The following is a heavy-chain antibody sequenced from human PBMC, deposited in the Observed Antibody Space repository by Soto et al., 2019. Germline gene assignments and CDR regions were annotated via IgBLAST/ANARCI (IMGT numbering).Heavy chain of an antibody. CDR2: IYYSGST. J-gene: IGHJ6*03. D-gene: IGHD3-9*01. CDR1: GGSISSYY. CDR3: ARDRVPLRYFDWLSEGYYYYMDV. Sequence: SETLSLTCTVSGGSISSYYWSWIRQPPGKGLEWIGYIYYSGSTNYNPSLKSRVTISVDTSKNQFSLKLSSVTAADTAVYYCARDRVPLRYFDWLSEGYYYYMDVWGKGTTVTVSS. V-gene: IGHV4-59*01.